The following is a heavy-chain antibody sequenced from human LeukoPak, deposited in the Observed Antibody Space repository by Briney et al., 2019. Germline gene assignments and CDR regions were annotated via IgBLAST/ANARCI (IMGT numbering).Heavy chain of an antibody. J-gene: IGHJ3*01. CDR3: AKPSNYYGSATDAFDF. CDR1: GGSISSSSYY. V-gene: IGHV4-39*07. CDR2: IYYSGST. Sequence: SETLSLTCTVSGGSISSSSYYWGWIRQPPGKGLEWIGSIYYSGSTYYNPSLKSRVTISVDTSKNQFSLKLSSVTAADTAVYYCAKPSNYYGSATDAFDFWGQGTMVTVSS. D-gene: IGHD3-10*01.